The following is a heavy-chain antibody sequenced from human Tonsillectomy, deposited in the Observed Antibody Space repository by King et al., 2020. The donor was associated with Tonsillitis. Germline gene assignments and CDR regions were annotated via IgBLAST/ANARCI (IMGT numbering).Heavy chain of an antibody. J-gene: IGHJ4*02. Sequence: VQLQQWGAGLLKPSETLSLTCAVYGGSFSGYYWTWIRQPPGKGLEWIGEINHGGSTNYNPSLKSRVTISVKTSKSQFSLKLSSVTAADTAVYYCARGKYDVWSGYADYFDYWGQGILVTVSS. D-gene: IGHD3-3*01. V-gene: IGHV4-34*01. CDR3: ARGKYDVWSGYADYFDY. CDR2: INHGGST. CDR1: GGSFSGYY.